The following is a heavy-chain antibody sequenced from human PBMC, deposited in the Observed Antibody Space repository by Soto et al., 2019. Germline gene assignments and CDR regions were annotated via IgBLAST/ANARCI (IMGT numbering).Heavy chain of an antibody. V-gene: IGHV1-69*19. J-gene: IGHJ4*02. CDR1: GGTFNTYA. Sequence: QVQLVQSGAEMKKPGSSVKVSCQSSGGTFNTYAMNWVRQAPGQGPEWMGDISTMFGAANYAPKFQGRVTITGDESTGTSYMQLSSLTSEDTDLYFCAREVQVHTPAFVYWGQGTLVTVSS. D-gene: IGHD3-10*01. CDR3: AREVQVHTPAFVY. CDR2: ISTMFGAA.